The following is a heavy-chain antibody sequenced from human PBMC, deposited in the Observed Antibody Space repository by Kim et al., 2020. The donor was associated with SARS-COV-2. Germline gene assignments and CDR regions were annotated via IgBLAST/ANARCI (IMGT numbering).Heavy chain of an antibody. CDR3: AGEFSD. V-gene: IGHV4-61*01. CDR1: GGSVSSGIFF. Sequence: SETLSLMCTVSGGSVSSGIFFWTWIRQPTGKALECIGYISSSGSTNYNPSLKSRVTISLDTSKNQFSLKLRSVTAADTAVYYWAGEFSDWGQGTLVTVSS. J-gene: IGHJ4*02. CDR2: ISSSGST. D-gene: IGHD1-26*01.